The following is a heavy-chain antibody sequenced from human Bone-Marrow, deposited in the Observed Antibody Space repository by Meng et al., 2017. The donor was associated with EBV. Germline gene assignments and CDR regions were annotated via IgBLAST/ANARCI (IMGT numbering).Heavy chain of an antibody. CDR2: ISYDGSNK. CDR1: GFTFSSYG. V-gene: IGHV3-30*18. D-gene: IGHD6-19*01. J-gene: IGHJ4*02. Sequence: VQLVESGGGLVRPGGSLRPSCAASGFTFSSYGMHWVRQAPGKGLEWVAVISYDGSNKYYADSVKGRFTISRDNSKNTLYLQMNSLRAEDTAVYYCAKGHYSSGWCGDYWGQGTLLTVSS. CDR3: AKGHYSSGWCGDY.